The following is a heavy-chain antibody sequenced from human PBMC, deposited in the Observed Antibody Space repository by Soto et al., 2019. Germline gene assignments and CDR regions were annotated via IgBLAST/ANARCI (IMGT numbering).Heavy chain of an antibody. Sequence: EVQLVESGGGLVQPGRSLRLSCAASGFTFDDYAMHWVRQAPGKGLEWVSGISWNSGSIGYADSEKGRFTISRDNAKNSLYLQMNSLRAEDTALYYCAKAADRSGPYYYYYMDVWGKGTTVTVSS. V-gene: IGHV3-9*01. D-gene: IGHD2-15*01. CDR2: ISWNSGSI. J-gene: IGHJ6*03. CDR1: GFTFDDYA. CDR3: AKAADRSGPYYYYYMDV.